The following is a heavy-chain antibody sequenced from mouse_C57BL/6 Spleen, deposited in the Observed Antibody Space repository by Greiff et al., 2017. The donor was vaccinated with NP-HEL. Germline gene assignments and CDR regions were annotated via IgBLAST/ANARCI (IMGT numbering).Heavy chain of an antibody. J-gene: IGHJ3*01. Sequence: QVQLQQSGPELVKPGASVKISCKASGYAFSSSWMNWVKQRPGKGLEWIGRIYPGDGDTNYNGKFKGKATLTADKSSSTAYMQLSSLTSEDSAVYFCARYAYGSSPAWFAYWGQGTLVTVSA. CDR3: ARYAYGSSPAWFAY. D-gene: IGHD1-1*01. CDR1: GYAFSSSW. CDR2: IYPGDGDT. V-gene: IGHV1-82*01.